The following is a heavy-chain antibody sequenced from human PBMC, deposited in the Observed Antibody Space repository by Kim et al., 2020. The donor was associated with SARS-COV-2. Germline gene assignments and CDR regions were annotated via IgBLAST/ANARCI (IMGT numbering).Heavy chain of an antibody. Sequence: GGSLRLSCAASGFTFSSYGIHWVRQAPGKGLEWVAVISYDGSNKYYTDSVKGRFTISRDNSKNTLYLQMNSLRAEDTAVYYCAKRAGPGYVDKWGQGTL. J-gene: IGHJ4*02. CDR3: AKRAGPGYVDK. D-gene: IGHD3-9*01. CDR2: ISYDGSNK. CDR1: GFTFSSYG. V-gene: IGHV3-33*05.